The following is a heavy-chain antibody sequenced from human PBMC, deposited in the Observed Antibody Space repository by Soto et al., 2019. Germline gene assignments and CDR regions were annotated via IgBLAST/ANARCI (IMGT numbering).Heavy chain of an antibody. CDR3: ARGGYYDSSGSRNYHYYGMNV. V-gene: IGHV1-18*01. Sequence: ASVKVSCKASGYTFTRSGISWVRQAPGQGLEWMGWISTYNDDTQYAQKIQGRVFMTTDTSTKTAYLDLRSLRSDDTAVYYCARGGYYDSSGSRNYHYYGMNVWGQGTTVTVSS. CDR1: GYTFTRSG. D-gene: IGHD3-22*01. CDR2: ISTYNDDT. J-gene: IGHJ6*02.